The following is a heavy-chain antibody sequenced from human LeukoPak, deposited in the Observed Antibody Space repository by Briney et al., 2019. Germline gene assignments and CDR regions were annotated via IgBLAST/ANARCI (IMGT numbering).Heavy chain of an antibody. D-gene: IGHD2-21*02. V-gene: IGHV1-2*06. CDR2: INPNSGGT. J-gene: IGHJ4*02. CDR3: ARGLAYCGGDCYSG. CDR1: GYTFTGYY. Sequence: EASVKVSCKASGYTFTGYYMHWVRQAPGQGLEWMRRINPNSGGTNYAQKFQGRVTMTRDTSISTAYMELSRLRSDDTAVYYCARGLAYCGGDCYSGWGQGTLVTVSS.